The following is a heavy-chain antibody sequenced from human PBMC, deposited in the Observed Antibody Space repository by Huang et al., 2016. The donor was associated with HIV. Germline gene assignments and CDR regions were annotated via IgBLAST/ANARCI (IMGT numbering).Heavy chain of an antibody. V-gene: IGHV5-51*04. CDR2: IYPGDSDV. D-gene: IGHD2-21*02. J-gene: IGHJ3*01. CDR3: ARPPTYSDDGGYYIDAFGV. CDR1: GYSFTRQW. Sequence: EVQLVQSGAEMKRPGESLKISCKVSGYSFTRQWIGWVRQMPGKGPEWMGIIYPGDSDVKYSPTFQGQVTISADNPSSTAYLQWKSLKVSDTAMYFCARPPTYSDDGGYYIDAFGVWGRGTMVTVS.